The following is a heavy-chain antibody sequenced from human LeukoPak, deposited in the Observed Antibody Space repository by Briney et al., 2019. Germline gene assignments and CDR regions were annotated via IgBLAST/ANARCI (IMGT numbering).Heavy chain of an antibody. CDR3: ARVGLLEYFQH. CDR2: IYYSGST. D-gene: IGHD3-22*01. Sequence: ASETLSLTCTVSGGSISSSSYYWGWIRQPPGKGLEWIGSIYYSGSTYYNPSLKSRVTISVDTSKNQFSLKLSSVTAADTAVYYCARVGLLEYFQHWGQGTLVTVSS. CDR1: GGSISSSSYY. V-gene: IGHV4-39*07. J-gene: IGHJ1*01.